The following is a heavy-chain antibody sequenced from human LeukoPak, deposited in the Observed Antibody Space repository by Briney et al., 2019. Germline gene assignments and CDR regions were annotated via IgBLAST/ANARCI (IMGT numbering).Heavy chain of an antibody. V-gene: IGHV4-59*01. CDR2: IYYSGST. CDR3: ARVSSQVGTTSQYYFDY. D-gene: IGHD1/OR15-1a*01. Sequence: PSETLSLTCTVSGVSISNYYWSWVRQPPGKGLEWIGYIYYSGSTSYTPSLKSRVTISVDTSKNQFSLKLSSVTAADTAVYYCARVSSQVGTTSQYYFDYWGQGTLVTVSS. CDR1: GVSISNYY. J-gene: IGHJ4*02.